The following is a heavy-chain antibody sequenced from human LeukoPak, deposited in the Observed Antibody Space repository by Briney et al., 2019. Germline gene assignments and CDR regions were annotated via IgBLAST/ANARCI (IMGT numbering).Heavy chain of an antibody. J-gene: IGHJ4*02. D-gene: IGHD1-7*01. Sequence: PGGSLRLSCAASGFTFSSYGLHWVRQAPGKGLEWVSGIGGSGGPIYYADSVKGRFTISRDNSQNTLSLQMSSLRAEDTAVYYCAKAGPNFFDYWGQGTLVTVSS. CDR1: GFTFSSYG. V-gene: IGHV3-23*01. CDR2: IGGSGGPI. CDR3: AKAGPNFFDY.